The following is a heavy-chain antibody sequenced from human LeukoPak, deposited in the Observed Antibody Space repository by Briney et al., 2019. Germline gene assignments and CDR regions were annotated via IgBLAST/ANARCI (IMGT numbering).Heavy chain of an antibody. V-gene: IGHV4-38-2*02. CDR3: ARGAAAGIFDY. D-gene: IGHD6-13*01. CDR2: IYHTGST. J-gene: IGHJ4*02. Sequence: ETLSLTCTVSTYSISSGYYWGWIRQPPGKGLEWIGSIYHTGSTYYNPSLKSRVTISVDKSKNQFSLKLSSVTAADTAVYYCARGAAAGIFDYWGQGTLVTVSS. CDR1: TYSISSGYY.